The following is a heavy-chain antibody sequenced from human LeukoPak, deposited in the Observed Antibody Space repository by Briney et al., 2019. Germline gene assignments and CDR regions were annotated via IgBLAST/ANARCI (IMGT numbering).Heavy chain of an antibody. CDR1: GYSFTGYY. V-gene: IGHV1-2*02. Sequence: ASVKVSCKASGYSFTGYYMHWVRQAPGQGLEWMGWINPNSGDTKYAQKFQGRVTMTRDTSISTAYMELTRLRSEDTAVYFCARYGHSPFFDYWGQGTLVIVSS. J-gene: IGHJ4*02. D-gene: IGHD4-17*01. CDR2: INPNSGDT. CDR3: ARYGHSPFFDY.